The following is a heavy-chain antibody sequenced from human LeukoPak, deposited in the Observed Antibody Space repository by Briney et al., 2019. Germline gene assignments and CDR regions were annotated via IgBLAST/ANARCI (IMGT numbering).Heavy chain of an antibody. D-gene: IGHD1-26*01. V-gene: IGHV3-30-3*01. Sequence: GRSLRLSCAASGFTFSSYAMHWVRQAPGKGLEWVAVISYDGSNKYYADSVKGRFTISRDNSRNTLYLQMKSLRAEDTAIYYCAKDQAVGAVYWFFDLWGRGTLVTVSS. J-gene: IGHJ2*01. CDR1: GFTFSSYA. CDR3: AKDQAVGAVYWFFDL. CDR2: ISYDGSNK.